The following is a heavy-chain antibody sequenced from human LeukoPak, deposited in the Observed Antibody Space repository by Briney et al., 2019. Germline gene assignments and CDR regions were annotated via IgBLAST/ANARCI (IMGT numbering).Heavy chain of an antibody. CDR2: IYHSGST. CDR1: GYSISSGYY. J-gene: IGHJ6*02. CDR3: ARTLRNYDILTGYSDYYYYGMDV. V-gene: IGHV4-38-2*02. Sequence: SETLSLTCTVSGYSISSGYYWGWIRPPPGKGLEWIGSIYHSGSTYYNPSLKSRVTISVDTSKNQFSLKLSSVTAADTAVYYCARTLRNYDILTGYSDYYYYGMDVWGQGTTVTVSS. D-gene: IGHD3-9*01.